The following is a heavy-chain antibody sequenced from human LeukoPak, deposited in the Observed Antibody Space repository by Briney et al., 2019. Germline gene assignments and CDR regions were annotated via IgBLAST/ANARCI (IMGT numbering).Heavy chain of an antibody. CDR1: GFTFSSYA. CDR3: ARETGYYDSSGYYDFDY. CDR2: ISGSGGST. D-gene: IGHD3-22*01. V-gene: IGHV3-23*01. J-gene: IGHJ4*02. Sequence: GGSLRLSCAASGFTFSSYAMSWVRQAPGKGLEWVSAISGSGGSTYYADSVKGRFTISRDNSKNTLYLQMSSLRAEDTAVYYCARETGYYDSSGYYDFDYWGQGTLVTVSS.